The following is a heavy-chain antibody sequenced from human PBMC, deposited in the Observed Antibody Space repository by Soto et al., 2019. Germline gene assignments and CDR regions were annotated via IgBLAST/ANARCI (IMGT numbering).Heavy chain of an antibody. D-gene: IGHD3-10*01. CDR1: GFSLSTSGVG. V-gene: IGHV2-5*02. CDR3: AHYGVYGSGTYFDY. Sequence: QITLKESGPTLVNPTQTLTLTCTFSGFSLSTSGVGVAWIRQPPGKALEWLALIYWDDDKRYSPSLKSRLTITKDTSRKQVVLTMTDMDPVDTATYYCAHYGVYGSGTYFDYWGQGTLVTVSS. J-gene: IGHJ4*02. CDR2: IYWDDDK.